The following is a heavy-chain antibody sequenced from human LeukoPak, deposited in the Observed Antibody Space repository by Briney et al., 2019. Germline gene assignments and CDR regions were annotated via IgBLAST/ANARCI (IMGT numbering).Heavy chain of an antibody. CDR1: GYSFTSYW. V-gene: IGHV5-51*01. J-gene: IGHJ3*02. CDR2: IYPGDSDT. CDR3: ARHLELRPDAFDI. Sequence: GESLKISCKGSGYSFTSYWIGWGRQMPGKGLEGMGSIYPGDSDTRYSPSFQGQVTISADKSISTAYLQWSSLKASDTAMYYCARHLELRPDAFDIWGQGTMVTVSS. D-gene: IGHD1-7*01.